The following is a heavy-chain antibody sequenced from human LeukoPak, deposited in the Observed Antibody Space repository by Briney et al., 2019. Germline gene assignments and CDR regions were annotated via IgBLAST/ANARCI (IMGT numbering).Heavy chain of an antibody. Sequence: SETLSLTCAVYGGSIRGYYWSWIRQPPGKGLEWIGEINHSGSTNYNPSLKSRVTISVDTSKNQFSLKLSSVTAADTAVYYCARATYYYGSGSHYWGQGTLVTVSS. D-gene: IGHD3-10*01. CDR3: ARATYYYGSGSHY. J-gene: IGHJ4*02. CDR1: GGSIRGYY. V-gene: IGHV4-34*01. CDR2: INHSGST.